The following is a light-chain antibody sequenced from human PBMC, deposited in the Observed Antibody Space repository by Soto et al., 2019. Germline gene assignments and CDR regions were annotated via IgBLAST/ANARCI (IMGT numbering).Light chain of an antibody. CDR3: QQYNSYPYT. V-gene: IGKV1-5*03. J-gene: IGKJ2*01. CDR2: KAS. Sequence: DIQMTQSPSTLSASVGDRVTISCRASETVNVWLAWYQQKPGKAPKLLSYKASSLEAGVPSRFSASGSGTELTLTISSLQPDDFATYYCQQYNSYPYTFGQGTKVEFK. CDR1: ETVNVW.